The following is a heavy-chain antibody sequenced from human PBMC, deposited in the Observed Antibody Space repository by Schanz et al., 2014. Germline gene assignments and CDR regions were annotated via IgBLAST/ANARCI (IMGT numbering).Heavy chain of an antibody. Sequence: QVQLQESGPGLAKPSQTLSLTCTVSGGSVSSGGDYWSWIRQHPGKGLEWIGFIAYSGSTYYNPSLKSRVTISVDTSKNQFSLKLSSATDADTAVYYCARDRGHGDLPGDIWGQGTMVTVSS. J-gene: IGHJ3*02. V-gene: IGHV4-31*03. CDR2: IAYSGST. CDR3: ARDRGHGDLPGDI. D-gene: IGHD4-17*01. CDR1: GGSVSSGGDY.